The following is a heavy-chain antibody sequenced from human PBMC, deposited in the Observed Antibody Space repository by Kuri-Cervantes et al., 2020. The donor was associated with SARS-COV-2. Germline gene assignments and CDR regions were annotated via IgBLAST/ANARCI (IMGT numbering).Heavy chain of an antibody. D-gene: IGHD4-17*01. CDR1: GGTFTSYA. J-gene: IGHJ6*02. V-gene: IGHV1-69*13. Sequence: SVKVSCKASGGTFTSYAISWVRQAPGQGLEWMGGIIPIFGTANYAQKFQGRVTITADESTSTAYMELSSLRSEDTAVYYCARVEEYGDSYYYYYGMDVWGQGTTVTVSS. CDR2: IIPIFGTA. CDR3: ARVEEYGDSYYYYYGMDV.